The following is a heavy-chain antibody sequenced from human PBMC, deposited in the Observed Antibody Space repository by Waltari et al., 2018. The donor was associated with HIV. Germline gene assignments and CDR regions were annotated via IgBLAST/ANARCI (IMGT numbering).Heavy chain of an antibody. CDR1: GFTFSSYS. CDR2: ISSSSSTI. D-gene: IGHD3-9*01. Sequence: EVQLVESGGGLVQLGGSLRLSCAASGFTFSSYSMTLVRQAPGKGLEWVSYISSSSSTIYYADSVKGRFTISRDNAKNSLYLQMNSLRAEDTAVYYCARGGDILTGYYCDYWGQGTLVTVSS. CDR3: ARGGDILTGYYCDY. J-gene: IGHJ4*02. V-gene: IGHV3-48*01.